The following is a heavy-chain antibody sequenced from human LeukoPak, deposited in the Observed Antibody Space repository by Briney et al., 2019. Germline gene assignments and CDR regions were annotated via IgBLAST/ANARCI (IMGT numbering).Heavy chain of an antibody. CDR3: AKDLRRGYSYGFF. J-gene: IGHJ4*02. D-gene: IGHD5-18*01. V-gene: IGHV3-43*01. CDR2: ISWDDGNT. CDR1: GFTFDDYT. Sequence: GSLRLSCAASGFTFDDYTMHWVRQAPGKGLEWVSLISWDDGNTYYADSVKGRFTISRDNSKNSLYLQMNSLRTEDTALYYCAKDLRRGYSYGFFWGQGTLVTVSS.